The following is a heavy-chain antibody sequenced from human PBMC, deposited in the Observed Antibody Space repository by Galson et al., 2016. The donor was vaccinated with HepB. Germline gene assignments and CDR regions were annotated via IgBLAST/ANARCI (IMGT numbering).Heavy chain of an antibody. CDR1: GFRFSGYA. Sequence: SLRLSCAASGFRFSGYAMTWVRQAPGKGLEWVSGISGSGEHIYYADNVKGRFTISRDNSKTTPYVQMTSLRVEDTAVYYCAKGSIWVSAALYGMDVWGQGTTVTASS. J-gene: IGHJ6*02. CDR2: ISGSGEHI. D-gene: IGHD2-21*01. V-gene: IGHV3-23*01. CDR3: AKGSIWVSAALYGMDV.